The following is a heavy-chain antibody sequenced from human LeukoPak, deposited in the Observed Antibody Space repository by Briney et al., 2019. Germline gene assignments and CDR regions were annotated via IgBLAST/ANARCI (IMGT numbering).Heavy chain of an antibody. D-gene: IGHD3-10*01. CDR3: AAYYYGSGSFHYFDY. V-gene: IGHV3-21*01. J-gene: IGHJ4*02. Sequence: PGGSLRLSCGASGFTFSSYSMNWVRQAPGKGLEWVSSISSSSSYIYYADSVKGRFTISRDNAKNSLYLQMNSLRAEDTAVYYCAAYYYGSGSFHYFDYWGQGTLVTVSS. CDR2: ISSSSSYI. CDR1: GFTFSSYS.